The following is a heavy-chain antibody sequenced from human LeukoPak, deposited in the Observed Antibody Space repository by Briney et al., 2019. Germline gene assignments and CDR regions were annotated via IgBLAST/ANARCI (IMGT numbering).Heavy chain of an antibody. CDR1: GFIFSTYE. CDR2: ISSTGRTI. V-gene: IGHV3-48*03. J-gene: IGHJ5*01. D-gene: IGHD3-9*01. CDR3: ARAEPYYDILTGFLTIPPDS. Sequence: GGSLRLSCATSGFIFSTYEMSWVRQAPGKGLEWLSYISSTGRTIYYADSVRGRFTISRDNAKNSLYLQMNSLRAEDTAIYYCARAEPYYDILTGFLTIPPDSWGQGTLVTVSS.